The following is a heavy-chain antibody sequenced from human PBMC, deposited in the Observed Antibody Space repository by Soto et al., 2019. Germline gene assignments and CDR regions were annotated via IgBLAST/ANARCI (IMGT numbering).Heavy chain of an antibody. CDR2: INAGSADI. Sequence: ASVKVSCKASGYTFTTYALHWVRQAPGQRLEWMGWINAGSADIKYSQKFQGRVTITRDTSASTVYMELSSVTAADTAVYYCARHHSSSWYGGDWFDPWGQGTLVTVSS. D-gene: IGHD6-13*01. CDR1: GYTFTTYA. V-gene: IGHV1-3*01. J-gene: IGHJ5*02. CDR3: ARHHSSSWYGGDWFDP.